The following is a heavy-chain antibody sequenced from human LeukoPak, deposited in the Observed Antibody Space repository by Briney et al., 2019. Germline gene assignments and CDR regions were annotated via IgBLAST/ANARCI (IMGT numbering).Heavy chain of an antibody. CDR2: LYYNRGA. J-gene: IGHJ4*02. Sequence: SETLSLTCTVSGGSISGYYWSWSRQAPGKGVEWIGNLYYNRGAWFKSSLKSRVTTSVDTSKNEFSLKLSSVTAADPAVYYCARWSDCGGDCHILDYWGQGILVTVSS. CDR3: ARWSDCGGDCHILDY. V-gene: IGHV4-59*01. D-gene: IGHD2-21*02. CDR1: GGSISGYY.